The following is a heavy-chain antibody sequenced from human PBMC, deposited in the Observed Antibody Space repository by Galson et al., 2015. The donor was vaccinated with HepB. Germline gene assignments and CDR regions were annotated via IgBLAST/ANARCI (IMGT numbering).Heavy chain of an antibody. CDR2: ISGDTYGT. V-gene: IGHV3-23*01. CDR3: AKGRGWYTGFDS. Sequence: SLRLSCAASGFTFSYYAMSWVRQAPGKGLEWISGISGDTYGTYYADSVKGRFTISRDNSNSRLYLQMTSVTADDTATYYCAKGRGWYTGFDSWGQGALVTVSS. D-gene: IGHD6-19*01. CDR1: GFTFSYYA. J-gene: IGHJ4*02.